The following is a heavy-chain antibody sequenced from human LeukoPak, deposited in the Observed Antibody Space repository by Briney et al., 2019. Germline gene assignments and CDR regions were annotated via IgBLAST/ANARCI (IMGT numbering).Heavy chain of an antibody. CDR2: IYYSGST. Sequence: SETLSLTCTVSGGSISSYYWSWIRQPPGKGLEWIGYIYYSGSTNYNPSLKSRVTISVDTSENQFSLKLTSVTAADTALYYCAKEDGEISAFDIWGQGTMVTVSS. CDR3: AKEDGEISAFDI. V-gene: IGHV4-59*12. J-gene: IGHJ3*02. CDR1: GGSISSYY. D-gene: IGHD4-17*01.